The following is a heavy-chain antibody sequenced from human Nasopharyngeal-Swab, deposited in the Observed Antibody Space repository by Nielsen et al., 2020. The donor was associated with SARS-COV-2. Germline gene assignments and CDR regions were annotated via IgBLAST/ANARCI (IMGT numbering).Heavy chain of an antibody. CDR3: ARPMRPMGHYYFGMDV. CDR2: IYPGDSNT. Sequence: GESLKISCKGSGYSFTTYWIGWVRQMPGKGLEWMGIIYPGDSNTRYSPSFQGQVTISVDEYSSTAYLQWSSLKASGTAIYYCARPMRPMGHYYFGMDVWGQGTTVTVSS. CDR1: GYSFTTYW. D-gene: IGHD1-26*01. V-gene: IGHV5-51*01. J-gene: IGHJ6*02.